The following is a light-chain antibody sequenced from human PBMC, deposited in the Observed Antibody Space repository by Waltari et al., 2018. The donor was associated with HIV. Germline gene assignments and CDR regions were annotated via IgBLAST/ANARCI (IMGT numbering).Light chain of an antibody. Sequence: QSVLTQPPSASGTPGQRVTISCSGSSSTIGSNYVYWYQQPPGTAPKLLIYMSDQRPSGVPDRFSESKSGTSASLAISGLRSEDEAEYYCAAWDDSLSATVFGGGTKLTVL. CDR3: AAWDDSLSATV. J-gene: IGLJ2*01. CDR2: MSD. CDR1: SSTIGSNY. V-gene: IGLV1-47*01.